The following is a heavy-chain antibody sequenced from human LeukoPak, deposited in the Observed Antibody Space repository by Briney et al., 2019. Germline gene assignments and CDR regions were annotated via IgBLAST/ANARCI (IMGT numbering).Heavy chain of an antibody. Sequence: GGSLRLSCAASGFTFSSYEMNWVRQAPGKGLEWVSYISSSGSTKYYAGSVKGRFTISRDNSKNTLYLQMNSLRAEDTAVYYCARGSDYYDSSGYLDYWGQGTLVTVSS. CDR2: ISSSGSTK. CDR3: ARGSDYYDSSGYLDY. J-gene: IGHJ4*02. D-gene: IGHD3-22*01. V-gene: IGHV3-48*03. CDR1: GFTFSSYE.